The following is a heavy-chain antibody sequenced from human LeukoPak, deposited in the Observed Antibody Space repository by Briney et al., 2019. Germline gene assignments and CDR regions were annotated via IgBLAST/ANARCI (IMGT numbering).Heavy chain of an antibody. Sequence: PGGSLRLSCAASGSTFSSYSMNWVRQAPGKGLEWVSYISSSSSTIYYADSVKGRFTISRDNAKNSLYLQMNSLRDEDTAVYYCARDPEVGMATIGAFDIWDQGTMVTVSS. CDR2: ISSSSSTI. CDR1: GSTFSSYS. D-gene: IGHD5-24*01. CDR3: ARDPEVGMATIGAFDI. J-gene: IGHJ3*02. V-gene: IGHV3-48*02.